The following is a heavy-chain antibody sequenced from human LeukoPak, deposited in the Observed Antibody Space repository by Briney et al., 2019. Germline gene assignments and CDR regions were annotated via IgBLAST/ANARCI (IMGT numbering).Heavy chain of an antibody. Sequence: KSSETLSLTCAVSGGSISSSSGYYWGWIRQPPGKGLEWIGTIYYSGTTHYNPSLKSRLTILVDTSNNQFSLKLSSVTAADTAVYYCARLVRRQYYYDSGGYSYFDSWGQGTLVTVSS. J-gene: IGHJ4*02. CDR2: IYYSGTT. CDR3: ARLVRRQYYYDSGGYSYFDS. D-gene: IGHD3-22*01. V-gene: IGHV4-39*07. CDR1: GGSISSSSGYY.